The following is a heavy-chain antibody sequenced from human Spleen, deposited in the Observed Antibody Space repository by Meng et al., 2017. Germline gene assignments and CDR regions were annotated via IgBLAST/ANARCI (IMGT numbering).Heavy chain of an antibody. V-gene: IGHV1-8*01. CDR2: MNPNSGNT. D-gene: IGHD6-13*01. J-gene: IGHJ4*02. Sequence: QGQLGQTGAEVKKPGATVKVSCKASGYTFTSYDINWVRQATGQGLEWMGWMNPNSGNTGYAQKFQGRVTMTRDTPISTAYMELSGLRSDDTAMYYCARDEDISAAGKLFGDYWGQGTLVTVSS. CDR3: ARDEDISAAGKLFGDY. CDR1: GYTFTSYD.